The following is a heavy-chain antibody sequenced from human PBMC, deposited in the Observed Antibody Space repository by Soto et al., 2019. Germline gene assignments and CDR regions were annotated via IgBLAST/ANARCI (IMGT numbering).Heavy chain of an antibody. CDR3: TTAIPYSSSWYYYYGMGV. CDR2: IKSKTDGGTT. V-gene: IGHV3-15*01. D-gene: IGHD6-13*01. Sequence: PGGSLRLSCGASGFTFSNAWMSWVRQAPGKGLEWVGRIKSKTDGGTTDYAAPVKGRFTISRDDSKNTLYLQMNSLKTEDTAVYYCTTAIPYSSSWYYYYGMGVWGQGTTVTVSS. CDR1: GFTFSNAW. J-gene: IGHJ6*02.